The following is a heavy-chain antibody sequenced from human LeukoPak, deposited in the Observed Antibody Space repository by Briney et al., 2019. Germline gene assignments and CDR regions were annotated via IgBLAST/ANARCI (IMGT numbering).Heavy chain of an antibody. D-gene: IGHD2-8*01. J-gene: IGHJ4*02. V-gene: IGHV5-51*01. Sequence: GESLKISCKGSGYYFTDYWIGWVRPMPGKGLGWMGINYPGDSDTKYSPSFQGQITISADKSISTAYLQWSSLKASDTAMYYCARGTGVRYCSNGVCYTSDYWGQGTLVTVSS. CDR2: NYPGDSDT. CDR1: GYYFTDYW. CDR3: ARGTGVRYCSNGVCYTSDY.